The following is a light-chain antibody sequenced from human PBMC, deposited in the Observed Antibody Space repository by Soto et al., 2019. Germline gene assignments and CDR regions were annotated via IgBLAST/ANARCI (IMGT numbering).Light chain of an antibody. CDR3: SSYTTIKTVV. CDR1: ALRKQY. V-gene: IGLV3-25*02. J-gene: IGLJ2*01. CDR2: KDT. Sequence: SYELTQPPSVSVSPGQTARITCSGDALRKQYAYWYQQKPGQAPVLVIYKDTERPSGTPERFSGSTSGTTLTLTISGVQAEDEGDYHCSSYTTIKTVVFGGGTKVTVL.